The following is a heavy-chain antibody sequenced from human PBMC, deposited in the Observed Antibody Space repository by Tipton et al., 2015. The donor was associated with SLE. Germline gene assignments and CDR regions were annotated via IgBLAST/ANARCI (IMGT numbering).Heavy chain of an antibody. D-gene: IGHD2-21*01. CDR1: GFTFSSYG. CDR3: AKDGTAYCGGDCYPYGMDV. J-gene: IGHJ6*02. CDR2: IRYDGSNK. V-gene: IGHV3-30*02. Sequence: GSLRLSCAASGFTFSSYGMHWVRQAPGEGLEWVSFIRYDGSNKDYADSVKGRFTISRDNSKNTLYLQMNSLRAEDTALYYRAKDGTAYCGGDCYPYGMDVWGQGTTVTVSS.